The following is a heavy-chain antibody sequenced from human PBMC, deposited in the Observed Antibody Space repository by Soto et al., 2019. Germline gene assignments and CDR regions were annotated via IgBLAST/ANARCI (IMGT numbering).Heavy chain of an antibody. V-gene: IGHV3-23*01. CDR2: ISGTASRT. CDR1: GFTPTTTP. J-gene: IGHJ4*02. Sequence: WGSLRLSCAGSGFTPTTTPLSWVRQPPGKGLEWVTTISGTASRTYYVDSVKGRFFISKDNSKNTVTLKMNNLTLDDTAVYYLATSLQYFDNWSQRTRVTASS. CDR3: ATSLQYFDN.